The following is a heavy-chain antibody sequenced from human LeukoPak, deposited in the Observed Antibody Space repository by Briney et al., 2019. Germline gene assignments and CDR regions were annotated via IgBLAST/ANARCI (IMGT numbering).Heavy chain of an antibody. Sequence: GGSLRLSCAPSGFTVSSNYMSWVRQAPGKGLEWVSVIYSGGSTYYADSVKGRFTISRDNSENKVYLQMNSLRAEDTAVHYCARDRSGYYSDYWGQGTLVTVSS. D-gene: IGHD3-22*01. V-gene: IGHV3-53*01. CDR2: IYSGGST. J-gene: IGHJ4*02. CDR3: ARDRSGYYSDY. CDR1: GFTVSSNY.